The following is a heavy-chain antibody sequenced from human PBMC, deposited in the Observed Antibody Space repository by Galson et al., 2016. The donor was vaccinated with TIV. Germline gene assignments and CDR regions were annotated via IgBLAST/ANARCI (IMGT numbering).Heavy chain of an antibody. V-gene: IGHV3-23*01. CDR2: ITSSGAST. D-gene: IGHD3-3*01. Sequence: SLRLSCAASGITFSNYAMNWVRQAPGKGLEWVSVITSSGASTDYADHVQGRFSISRDNAKNTLSLQMNNLRVEDTAVYYCAKGGPTILDALDFWGQGTLVTVSS. CDR3: AKGGPTILDALDF. J-gene: IGHJ4*02. CDR1: GITFSNYA.